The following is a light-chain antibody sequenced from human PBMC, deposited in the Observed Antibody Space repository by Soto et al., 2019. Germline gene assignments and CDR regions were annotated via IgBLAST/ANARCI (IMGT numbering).Light chain of an antibody. Sequence: QSVLTQSPSASGTPGQRVTISCSGSSSNIGNNHVYWYQQLPGTAPKLLIYRNSLRPSGVPDRFSGSKSGTSTSLAISGLRSDDEADYYCAAWDDSLSGWVFGGGTKLTVL. CDR2: RNS. CDR1: SSNIGNNH. CDR3: AAWDDSLSGWV. J-gene: IGLJ3*02. V-gene: IGLV1-47*01.